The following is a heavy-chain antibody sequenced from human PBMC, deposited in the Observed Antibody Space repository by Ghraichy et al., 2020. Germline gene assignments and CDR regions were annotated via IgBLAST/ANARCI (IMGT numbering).Heavy chain of an antibody. J-gene: IGHJ4*02. CDR3: AKRSSSGYYNYFDY. D-gene: IGHD3-22*01. V-gene: IGHV3-23*01. CDR1: GFTFSSYA. CDR2: LNSNADYT. Sequence: GGSLRLSCAASGFTFSSYAMSWVRQAPGKGLEWVSTLNSNADYTYYAESVKGRFTISRDNSKNTLYLQMNSLRAEDTAVYYCAKRSSSGYYNYFDYWGQGTLVTVSS.